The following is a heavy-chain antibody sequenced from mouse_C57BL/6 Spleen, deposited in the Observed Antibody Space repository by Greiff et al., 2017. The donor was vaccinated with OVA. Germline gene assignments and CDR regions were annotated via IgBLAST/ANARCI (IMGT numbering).Heavy chain of an antibody. V-gene: IGHV5-9-1*02. J-gene: IGHJ2*01. CDR1: GFTFSSYA. D-gene: IGHD2-4*01. Sequence: EVKLVESGEGLVKPGGSLKLSCAASGFTFSSYAMSWVRQTPEKRLEWVAYISSGGDYIYYADTVKGRFTISRDNARNTLYLQMSSLKSEDTAMYYCTRVSYYDYDGGCDYWGQGTTLTVSS. CDR3: TRVSYYDYDGGCDY. CDR2: ISSGGDYI.